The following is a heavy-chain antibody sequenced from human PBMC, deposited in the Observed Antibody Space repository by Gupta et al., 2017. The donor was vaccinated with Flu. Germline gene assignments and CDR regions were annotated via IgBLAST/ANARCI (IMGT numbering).Heavy chain of an antibody. J-gene: IGHJ4*02. V-gene: IGHV3-15*01. CDR3: SGVSKGSLAY. CDR2: IKSKTDGGTT. CDR1: GFTFSNAW. D-gene: IGHD3-10*01. Sequence: EVQLVESGGGLVNPGGSLRLSCAASGFTFSNAWMSWVRQAPGKGLEWVGSIKSKTDGGTTDDAAPVKGRFNIAREDAKNTLYMKMTRLKTEDTAVYDGSGVSKGSLAYGGQGTMVTVYS.